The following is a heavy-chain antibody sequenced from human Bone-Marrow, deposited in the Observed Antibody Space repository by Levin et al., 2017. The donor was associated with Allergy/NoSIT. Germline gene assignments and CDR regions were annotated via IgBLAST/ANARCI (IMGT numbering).Heavy chain of an antibody. Sequence: TSETLSLTCTVSGGSISSGIYFWSWVRQLPGKGLEWIGYVSYSGITFYNQSLKSRVTISGDTSKNLFSLTLNSVTAADTAIYYCARGITVFGVVLAVNDAFDVWGQGTMVTVSS. D-gene: IGHD3-3*01. V-gene: IGHV4-31*03. CDR3: ARGITVFGVVLAVNDAFDV. CDR2: VSYSGIT. CDR1: GGSISSGIYF. J-gene: IGHJ3*01.